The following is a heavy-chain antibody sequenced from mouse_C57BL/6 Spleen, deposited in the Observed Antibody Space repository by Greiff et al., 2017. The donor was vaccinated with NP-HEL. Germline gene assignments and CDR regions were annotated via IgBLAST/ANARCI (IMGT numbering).Heavy chain of an antibody. CDR3: ARRGGHYFDY. D-gene: IGHD1-1*02. Sequence: QVHVKQPGAELVKPGASVKMSCKASGYTFTSYWITWVKQRPGQGLEWIGDIYPGSGSTNYNEKFKSKATLTVDTSSSTAYMQLSSLTSEDSAVYYCARRGGHYFDYWGQGTTLTVSS. J-gene: IGHJ2*01. CDR1: GYTFTSYW. V-gene: IGHV1-55*01. CDR2: IYPGSGST.